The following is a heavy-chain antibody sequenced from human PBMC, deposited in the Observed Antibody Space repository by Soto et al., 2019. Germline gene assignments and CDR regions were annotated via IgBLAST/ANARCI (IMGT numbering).Heavy chain of an antibody. J-gene: IGHJ3*02. CDR1: GGSISSGGYY. D-gene: IGHD3-3*01. Sequence: QVQLQESGPGLVKPSQTLSLTCTVSGGSISSGGYYWSWIRQHPGKGLEWIGYIYYSGSTYYNPYLKSRVTIAVDTSKNQFSLKLSSVTAADTAVYYCARDLGSEWFSAFDIWGQGTMVTVSS. CDR2: IYYSGST. CDR3: ARDLGSEWFSAFDI. V-gene: IGHV4-31*03.